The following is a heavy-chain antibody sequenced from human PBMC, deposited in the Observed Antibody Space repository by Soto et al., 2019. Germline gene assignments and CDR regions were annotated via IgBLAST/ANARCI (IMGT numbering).Heavy chain of an antibody. CDR1: GFTFSSYG. Sequence: GGSLRLSCAASGFTFSSYGMHRVRQAPGKGLEWVAVISYDGSNKYYADSVKGRFTISRDNSKNTLYLQMNSLRAEDTAVYYCAKGSVVPAAPNYYYYGMDVWGQGTTVTVSS. V-gene: IGHV3-30*18. D-gene: IGHD2-2*01. J-gene: IGHJ6*02. CDR3: AKGSVVPAAPNYYYYGMDV. CDR2: ISYDGSNK.